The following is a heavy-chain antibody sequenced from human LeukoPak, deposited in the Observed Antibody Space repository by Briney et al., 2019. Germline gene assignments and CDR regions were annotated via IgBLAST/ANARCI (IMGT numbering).Heavy chain of an antibody. CDR1: GYTFTGYY. D-gene: IGHD3-10*01. CDR2: INPNSGGT. V-gene: IGHV1-2*02. CDR3: ARDFSIGSGSYYRNFDY. Sequence: GRSLRLSCKASGYTFTGYYMHWVRQAPGQGLEWMGWINPNSGGTNYAQKFQGRVTMTRDTSISTAYMELSRLRSDDTAVYYCARDFSIGSGSYYRNFDYWGQGTLVTVSS. J-gene: IGHJ4*02.